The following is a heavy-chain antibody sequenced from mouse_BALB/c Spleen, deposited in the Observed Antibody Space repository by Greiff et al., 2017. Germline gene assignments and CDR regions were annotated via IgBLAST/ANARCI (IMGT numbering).Heavy chain of an antibody. V-gene: IGHV14-3*02. CDR1: GFNINDTY. CDR3: VVGITNCYAMDY. J-gene: IGHJ4*01. D-gene: IGHD1-1*01. Sequence: VQLQQSGAELVKPGASVKLSCTASGFNINDTYMHWVKQRPEQGLEWIGRIDPANGNTKYDPKFQGKATITADTSSNTAYLQLSSLTSEDTAVYYCVVGITNCYAMDYWGQGTSVTVSS. CDR2: IDPANGNT.